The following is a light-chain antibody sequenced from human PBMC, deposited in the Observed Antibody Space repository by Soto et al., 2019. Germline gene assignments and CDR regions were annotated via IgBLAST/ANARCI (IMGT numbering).Light chain of an antibody. CDR2: DVS. V-gene: IGLV2-14*03. CDR1: SSDVGNYNY. CDR3: ISYTTSGTLVV. Sequence: QSALTQPASVSGSPGQSITISCTGTSSDVGNYNYVSWYQQHPGKAPKLMIYDVSNRPSGVSNRFSGSKSGNTASLTISGLQADDEADYYCISYTTSGTLVVFGGGTKLTVL. J-gene: IGLJ2*01.